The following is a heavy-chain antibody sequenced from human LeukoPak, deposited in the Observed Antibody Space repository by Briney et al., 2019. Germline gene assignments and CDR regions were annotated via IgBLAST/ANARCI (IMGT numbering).Heavy chain of an antibody. Sequence: GGSLRLSFAASGFTSSSYALNWVRQAPGKGLEWVATVSGSGDRTYHADSVKGRFTISRDNSKNTIYLQMNSLRAEDTALYYCAKAAAAPGFDFWGQGTLVTVSS. V-gene: IGHV3-23*01. CDR3: AKAAAAPGFDF. D-gene: IGHD6-13*01. CDR1: GFTSSSYA. J-gene: IGHJ4*02. CDR2: VSGSGDRT.